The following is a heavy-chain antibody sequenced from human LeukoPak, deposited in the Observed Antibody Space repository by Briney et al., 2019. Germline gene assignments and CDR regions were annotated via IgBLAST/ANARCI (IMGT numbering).Heavy chain of an antibody. J-gene: IGHJ4*02. Sequence: GGSLRLSCAASGFTFSSYAMSWVRQAPGKGLEWVSGISGSGGATYYADSVRGRFTISRDNSKNTLYLQMHSLRAEDTAVYYRHHIATPGNFDYWGQGTLVTVSS. CDR1: GFTFSSYA. V-gene: IGHV3-23*01. D-gene: IGHD6-13*01. CDR3: HHIATPGNFDY. CDR2: ISGSGGAT.